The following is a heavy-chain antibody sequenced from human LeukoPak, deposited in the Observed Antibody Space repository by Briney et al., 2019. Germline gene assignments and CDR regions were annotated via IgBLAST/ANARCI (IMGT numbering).Heavy chain of an antibody. J-gene: IGHJ4*02. V-gene: IGHV1-3*01. D-gene: IGHD3-10*01. Sequence: ASVKVSCKASGYTFTSYAMHWVRQAPGQRLEWMGWINAGNGNTKYSQKFQGRVTITRDTSASTAYMELSSLRSEDTAVYYCARGLELLGGIFDYWGQGTLVTVSS. CDR2: INAGNGNT. CDR3: ARGLELLGGIFDY. CDR1: GYTFTSYA.